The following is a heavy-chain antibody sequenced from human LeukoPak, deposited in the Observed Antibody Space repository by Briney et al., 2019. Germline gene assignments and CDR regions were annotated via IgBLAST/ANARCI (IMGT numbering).Heavy chain of an antibody. Sequence: PSEILSLTCAVYGGSFSGYYWSWIRQPPGKGLEWIGEINHSGSTNYNPSLKSRVTISVDTSKNQFSLKLSSVTAADTAVYYCARVRATVRKRVFDYWGQGTLVTVSS. CDR1: GGSFSGYY. J-gene: IGHJ4*02. V-gene: IGHV4-34*01. CDR2: INHSGST. D-gene: IGHD4-17*01. CDR3: ARVRATVRKRVFDY.